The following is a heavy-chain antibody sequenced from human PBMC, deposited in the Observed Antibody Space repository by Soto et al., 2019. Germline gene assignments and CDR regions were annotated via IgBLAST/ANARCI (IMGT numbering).Heavy chain of an antibody. Sequence: ASVKVSCKASVYTFTSYYMHWVRQASGQGLEWMGIINPSGGSTSYAQKFQGRVTMTRDTSTSTVYMELSSLRSEDTAVYYCALPGITGTRLIDYWGQGTLVTVSS. CDR3: ALPGITGTRLIDY. V-gene: IGHV1-46*01. J-gene: IGHJ4*02. CDR1: VYTFTSYY. D-gene: IGHD1-20*01. CDR2: INPSGGST.